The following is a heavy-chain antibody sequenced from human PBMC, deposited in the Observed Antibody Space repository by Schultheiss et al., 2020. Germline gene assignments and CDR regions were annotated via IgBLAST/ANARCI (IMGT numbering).Heavy chain of an antibody. Sequence: GGSLRLSCAASGFTFSSYGMHWVRQAPGKGLEWVAVISYDGSNKYYADSVKGRFTISRDNSKNTLYLQMNSLRAEDTAVYYCASHYIQLWSTDYYFDYWGQGTLVNVSS. CDR2: ISYDGSNK. CDR3: ASHYIQLWSTDYYFDY. D-gene: IGHD5-18*01. J-gene: IGHJ4*02. CDR1: GFTFSSYG. V-gene: IGHV3-30*19.